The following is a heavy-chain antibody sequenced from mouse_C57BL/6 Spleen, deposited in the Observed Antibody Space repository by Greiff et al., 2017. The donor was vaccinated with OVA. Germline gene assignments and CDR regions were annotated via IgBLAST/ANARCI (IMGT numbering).Heavy chain of an antibody. Sequence: VQLQQPGAELVMPGASVKLSCKASGYTFTSYWMHWVKQRPGQGLEWIGEIDPSDSYTNYNQKFKGKSTLTVDKSSSTAYMQLSSLTSEDSAVYYCARRITTVVSYFDYWGQGTTLTVSS. D-gene: IGHD1-1*01. J-gene: IGHJ2*01. CDR2: IDPSDSYT. V-gene: IGHV1-69*01. CDR3: ARRITTVVSYFDY. CDR1: GYTFTSYW.